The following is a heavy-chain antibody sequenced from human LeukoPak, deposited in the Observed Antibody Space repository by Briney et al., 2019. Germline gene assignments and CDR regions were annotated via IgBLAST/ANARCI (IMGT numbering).Heavy chain of an antibody. Sequence: GSLRLSCAASGFTFSNAWMSWVRQAPGKGLEWIASIFHIGRTYYNPSLKSRVTISVDTSKNQFSLTLRSVTAADTAVYYCARETEKQWQYWGQGTLVTVSS. CDR1: GFTFSNAW. CDR2: IFHIGRT. D-gene: IGHD6-19*01. J-gene: IGHJ3*01. CDR3: ARETEKQWQY. V-gene: IGHV4-38-2*02.